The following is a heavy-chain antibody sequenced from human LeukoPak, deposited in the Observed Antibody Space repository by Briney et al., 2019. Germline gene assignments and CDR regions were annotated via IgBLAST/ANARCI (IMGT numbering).Heavy chain of an antibody. CDR2: IYYSGST. Sequence: PSETLSLTCPVSGGSVSSDSYFWTWIRQPPGKGLEWIGYIYYSGSTNYNPSLKSRVTISLDTSKSQISLKLSSVTAADTAVYYCARGQRRLQDYWGQGTLVTVSS. V-gene: IGHV4-61*01. J-gene: IGHJ4*02. CDR1: GGSVSSDSYF. CDR3: ARGQRRLQDY.